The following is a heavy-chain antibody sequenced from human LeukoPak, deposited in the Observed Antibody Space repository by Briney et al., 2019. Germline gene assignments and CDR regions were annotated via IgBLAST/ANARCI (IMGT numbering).Heavy chain of an antibody. J-gene: IGHJ4*02. CDR1: GYTFTSYG. CDR3: ARLPSDDFWSGYYFKGHFDH. Sequence: ASVKVSCMASGYTFTSYGISWVRQARGQGLEWMGWISTYNGNTKYAQKFQVRLTMTTDTSTTTAYMELRSLRSDDTAVYYCARLPSDDFWSGYYFKGHFDHWGQGTPVTVSS. CDR2: ISTYNGNT. D-gene: IGHD3-3*01. V-gene: IGHV1-18*01.